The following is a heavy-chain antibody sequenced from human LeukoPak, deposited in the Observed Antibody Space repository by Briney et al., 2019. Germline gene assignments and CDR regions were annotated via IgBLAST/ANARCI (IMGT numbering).Heavy chain of an antibody. V-gene: IGHV1-8*03. Sequence: ASVKVSCKASGYTFTSYDINWVRQATGQGLEWMGWMNPNSGNTDYAQKFQGRATITRNTSISTAYMELSSLRSEDTAVYYCARWPQHSSSGIHDAFDIWGQGTMVTVSS. CDR1: GYTFTSYD. D-gene: IGHD6-6*01. CDR3: ARWPQHSSSGIHDAFDI. J-gene: IGHJ3*02. CDR2: MNPNSGNT.